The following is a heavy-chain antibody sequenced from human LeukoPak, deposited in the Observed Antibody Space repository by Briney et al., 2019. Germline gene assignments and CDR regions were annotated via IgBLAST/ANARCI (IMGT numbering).Heavy chain of an antibody. CDR1: GDSINNYY. V-gene: IGHV4-59*01. CDR2: INYSGST. Sequence: SETLSLTCTVSGDSINNYYWSWIRQPPGKGLEWIGNINYSGSTNSNPSLKSRATISVDMSRKHFFLDLSSVTAADTAVYYCSRGISTTYYYGSGISFDYWGQGALVTVSS. D-gene: IGHD3-10*01. J-gene: IGHJ4*02. CDR3: SRGISTTYYYGSGISFDY.